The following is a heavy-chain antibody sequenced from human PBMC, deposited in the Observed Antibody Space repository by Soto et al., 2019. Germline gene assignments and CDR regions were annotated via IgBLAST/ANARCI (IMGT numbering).Heavy chain of an antibody. D-gene: IGHD6-19*01. Sequence: SQTLSLTCAISGDSVSSNSAAWNWIRQSPSRGLEWLGRTYYRSKWYNDYAVSVKSRITINPDTSKNQFSLQLNSVTPEDTAVYYWARAGAERAGDYYYYYGMDVWGQGTTVTVSS. CDR3: ARAGAERAGDYYYYYGMDV. CDR2: TYYRSKWYN. J-gene: IGHJ6*02. CDR1: GDSVSSNSAA. V-gene: IGHV6-1*01.